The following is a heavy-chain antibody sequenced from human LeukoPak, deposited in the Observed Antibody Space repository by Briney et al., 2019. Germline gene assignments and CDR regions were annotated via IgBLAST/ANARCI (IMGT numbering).Heavy chain of an antibody. CDR1: GFTFSSYA. D-gene: IGHD3-10*01. J-gene: IGHJ4*02. CDR3: AKGGHRGDFDY. V-gene: IGHV3-23*01. CDR2: ISGSGGST. Sequence: GGSLRLSCAASGFTFSSYAMSWVRQAPGKGLEWVSAISGSGGSTYYADSVKGRFTISRDNSKNTLYLQMNSLRAEDTAVCCCAKGGHRGDFDYWGQGTLVTVSS.